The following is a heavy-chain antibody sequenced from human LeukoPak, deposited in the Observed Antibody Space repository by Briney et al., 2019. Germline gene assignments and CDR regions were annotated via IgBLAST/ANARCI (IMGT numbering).Heavy chain of an antibody. CDR1: GFIFSTYS. D-gene: IGHD1-14*01. CDR2: IKEDGSEK. V-gene: IGHV3-7*02. Sequence: GGSLRLSCGASGFIFSTYSMTWVRQAPGKGLEWVANIKEDGSEKYYVDSLKGRFTISRDNAKNSLYLQMNSLRAEDTAVYYCARAQDITLDYWGQGTLVTVSS. CDR3: ARAQDITLDY. J-gene: IGHJ4*02.